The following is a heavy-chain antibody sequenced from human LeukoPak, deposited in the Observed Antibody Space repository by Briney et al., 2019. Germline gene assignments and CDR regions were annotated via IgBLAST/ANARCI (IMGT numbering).Heavy chain of an antibody. CDR3: ARMVRAAAAPDY. CDR2: INPNSGGT. J-gene: IGHJ4*02. Sequence: GASVKVSCKASVYTFTNYYLHWVRQAPGQGLEWMGWINPNSGGTNYAQKFQGRVTITADKSTSTAYMELSSLRSEDTAVYYCARMVRAAAAPDYWGQGTLVTVSS. V-gene: IGHV1-2*02. D-gene: IGHD6-13*01. CDR1: VYTFTNYY.